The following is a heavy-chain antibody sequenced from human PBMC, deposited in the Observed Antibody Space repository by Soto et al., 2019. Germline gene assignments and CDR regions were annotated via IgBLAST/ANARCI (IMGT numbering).Heavy chain of an antibody. Sequence: VQLVESGGGLVKPGGSLRLSCAASGFTFSSYAISWVRQAPGQGLEWMGGIIPIFGTANYAQKFQGRVTITADESTSTAYMELSSLRSEDTAVYYCARSDLRPGYFDLWGRGTLVTVSS. CDR1: GFTFSSYA. J-gene: IGHJ2*01. V-gene: IGHV1-69*01. CDR3: ARSDLRPGYFDL. CDR2: IIPIFGTA.